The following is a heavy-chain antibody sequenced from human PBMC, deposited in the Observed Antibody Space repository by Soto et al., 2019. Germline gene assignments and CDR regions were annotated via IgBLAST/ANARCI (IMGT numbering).Heavy chain of an antibody. J-gene: IGHJ4*02. Sequence: QVQLVQSGAEVKKPGSSVKVSCKASGGTFSSYAISWVRQAPGQGLEWMGGIIPIFGTANYAQKFQGRVTITADESTTTAYMELSSLRSEDTAVYYCARLITGTTSEGSISDYWGQGTLVTVSS. CDR3: ARLITGTTSEGSISDY. V-gene: IGHV1-69*01. CDR2: IIPIFGTA. D-gene: IGHD1-20*01. CDR1: GGTFSSYA.